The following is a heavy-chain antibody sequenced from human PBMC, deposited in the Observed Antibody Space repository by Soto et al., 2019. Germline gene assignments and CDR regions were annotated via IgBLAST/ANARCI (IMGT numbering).Heavy chain of an antibody. J-gene: IGHJ6*02. Sequence: PGGSLRLSCAASGFTFRNFAMTWVRQAPGKGLEWVSGISGSGRMTYYADSVKGRFTVSRDNSKNTLYLQMNTLRADDTAVYYCTRDSSSQFYYYGMDVWGQGTTVTVSS. V-gene: IGHV3-23*01. CDR3: TRDSSSQFYYYGMDV. CDR2: ISGSGRMT. D-gene: IGHD3-10*01. CDR1: GFTFRNFA.